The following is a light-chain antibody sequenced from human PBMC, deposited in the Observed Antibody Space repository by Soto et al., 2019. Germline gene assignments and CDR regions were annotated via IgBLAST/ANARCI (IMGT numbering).Light chain of an antibody. CDR3: NSFRVRHLYV. CDR2: EVT. Sequence: QSVLSQPASVSGSPGQTITISCTGTSTDVGGYNAVSWYQHHPGKAPKLIIYEVTHRPLGVSDRFSASKSGNTASLTISGLQAEDEADYYCNSFRVRHLYVFGTGTQVTGL. J-gene: IGLJ1*01. CDR1: STDVGGYNA. V-gene: IGLV2-14*01.